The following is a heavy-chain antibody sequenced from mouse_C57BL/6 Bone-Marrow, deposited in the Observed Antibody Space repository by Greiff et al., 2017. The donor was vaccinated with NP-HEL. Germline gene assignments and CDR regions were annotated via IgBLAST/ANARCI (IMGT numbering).Heavy chain of an antibody. CDR1: GYTFTSYW. CDR2: IDPSDSYT. V-gene: IGHV1-50*01. D-gene: IGHD2-2*01. CDR3: AYGSTGAY. Sequence: QVQLQQPGAELVKPGASVKLSCKASGYTFTSYWMQWVKQRPGQGLEWIGEIDPSDSYTNYNQKFKGKATLTVDTSSSTAYMQLSSLTSEDSAVYYCAYGSTGAYWGQGTLVTVSA. J-gene: IGHJ3*01.